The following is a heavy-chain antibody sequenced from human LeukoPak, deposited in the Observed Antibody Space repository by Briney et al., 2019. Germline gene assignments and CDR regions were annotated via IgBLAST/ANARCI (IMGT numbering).Heavy chain of an antibody. D-gene: IGHD1-1*01. V-gene: IGHV4-39*07. J-gene: IGHJ6*03. CDR2: IDHSGST. Sequence: PSETLSLTCTVSGGSISSSSYYWGWIRQPPGKGLEWTGSIDHSGSTYYNPSLKSRITISVDTSKNQFSLKLSSVTAADTAVYYCARRGTSEASNRYYYYYYMDVWGKGTTVTVSS. CDR1: GGSISSSSYY. CDR3: ARRGTSEASNRYYYYYYMDV.